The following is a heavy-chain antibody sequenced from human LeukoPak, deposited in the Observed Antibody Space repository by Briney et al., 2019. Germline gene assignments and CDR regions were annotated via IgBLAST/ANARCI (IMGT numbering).Heavy chain of an antibody. CDR1: GFTFSSYG. CDR2: IRYDGSNK. D-gene: IGHD5-24*01. Sequence: GGSLRLSCAASGFTFSSYGMHWVRQAPGKGLEWVAFIRYDGSNKYYADSVKGRFTISRDNSKNTLYLQINSLRAEDTAVYYCAKDGLWSRDGYNFDYWGQGTLVTVSS. CDR3: AKDGLWSRDGYNFDY. V-gene: IGHV3-30*02. J-gene: IGHJ4*02.